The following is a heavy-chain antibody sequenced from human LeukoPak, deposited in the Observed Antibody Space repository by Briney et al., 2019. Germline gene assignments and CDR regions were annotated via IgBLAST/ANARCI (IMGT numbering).Heavy chain of an antibody. CDR3: ARGRIGIAVAQGLGAEVWFDP. D-gene: IGHD6-19*01. CDR1: GGTFSSYA. Sequence: ASVKVSCKASGGTFSSYAISWVRQAPGQGLEWMGGIIPIFGTANYAQKFQGRVTITTDESTSTAYMELSSLRSDDTAVYYCARGRIGIAVAQGLGAEVWFDPWGQGTLVTVSS. J-gene: IGHJ5*02. CDR2: IIPIFGTA. V-gene: IGHV1-69*05.